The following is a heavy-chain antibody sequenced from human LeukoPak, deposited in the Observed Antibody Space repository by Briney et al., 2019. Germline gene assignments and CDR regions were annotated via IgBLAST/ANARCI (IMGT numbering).Heavy chain of an antibody. V-gene: IGHV4-31*03. CDR1: DVSVSSGGYY. CDR3: ATTGYYYYVDV. CDR2: IYYSGNT. Sequence: SETLSLTCTVSDVSVSSGGYYWSWIRQHPGKGLEWIGYIYYSGNTYYNPSLESRLTISLDTSTNQFSLKLGSVTAADTAVYYCATTGYYYYVDVWGKGTTVTVSS. J-gene: IGHJ6*03. D-gene: IGHD2-8*02.